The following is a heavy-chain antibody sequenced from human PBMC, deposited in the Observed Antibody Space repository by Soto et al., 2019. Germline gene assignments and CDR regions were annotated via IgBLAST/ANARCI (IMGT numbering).Heavy chain of an antibody. CDR2: ISYDGSDK. J-gene: IGHJ4*02. CDR3: ARGVGGYGDYVDY. V-gene: IGHV3-30-3*01. D-gene: IGHD1-26*01. CDR1: GFTFSYYA. Sequence: GGSLRLSCAASGFTFSYYAMHWVRQAPGKGLEWVAVISYDGSDKYYADSVKGRFTISRDNSKNTLYLQMNSLRADDTAVYYCARGVGGYGDYVDYWGQGTLVTVSS.